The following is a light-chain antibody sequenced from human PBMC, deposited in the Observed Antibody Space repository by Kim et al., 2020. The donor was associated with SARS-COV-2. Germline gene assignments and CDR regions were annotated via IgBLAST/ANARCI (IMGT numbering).Light chain of an antibody. CDR2: VAS. CDR1: QSITNY. J-gene: IGKJ1*01. Sequence: DIQMTQSPSSLSASVGDRVTITCRASQSITNYLNWYQQKPGQAPKLLIYVASRLQTGVPTRFSGSGSGTDFTLTINSLQPEDFATYYCQQSYSTPRTFGQGTKVDIK. CDR3: QQSYSTPRT. V-gene: IGKV1-39*01.